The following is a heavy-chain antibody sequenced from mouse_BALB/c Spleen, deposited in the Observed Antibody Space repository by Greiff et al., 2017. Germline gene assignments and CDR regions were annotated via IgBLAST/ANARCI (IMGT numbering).Heavy chain of an antibody. Sequence: EVQVVESGGGLVQPGGSRKLSCAASGFTFSSFGMHWVRQAPEKGLEWVAYISSGSSTIYYADTVKGRFTISRDNPKNTLFLQMTSLRSEDTAMYYCARSGGDYAMDYGGQGTSVTVSS. J-gene: IGHJ4*01. CDR1: GFTFSSFG. CDR3: ARSGGDYAMDY. V-gene: IGHV5-17*02. CDR2: ISSGSSTI.